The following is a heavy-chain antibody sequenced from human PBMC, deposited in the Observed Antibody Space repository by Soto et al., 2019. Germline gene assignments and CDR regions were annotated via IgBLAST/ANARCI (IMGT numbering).Heavy chain of an antibody. CDR3: ARYYYGSGSYWPLDY. Sequence: ASVKVSCKASGYTFTSYGISWVRQAPGQGLEWMGWISAYNGNTNYAQKLQGRVTMTTDTSTSTAYMELRSLRSDDTAVYYCARYYYGSGSYWPLDYWGQGTLVTVSS. CDR2: ISAYNGNT. D-gene: IGHD3-10*01. V-gene: IGHV1-18*01. J-gene: IGHJ4*02. CDR1: GYTFTSYG.